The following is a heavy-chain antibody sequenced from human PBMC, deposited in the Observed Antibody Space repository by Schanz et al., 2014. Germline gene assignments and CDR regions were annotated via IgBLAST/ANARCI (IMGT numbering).Heavy chain of an antibody. D-gene: IGHD3-22*01. CDR2: IIPILGIA. V-gene: IGHV1-69*08. CDR3: AREVGLYDRGWFDP. CDR1: GGTFNSYT. Sequence: QVQLVQSGAEVKKPGSSMKVSCKASGGTFNSYTINWVRQAPGQGLEWMGRIIPILGIANYAQRFQGRVTITADKSSDTAYMELSSLRAEDTAVYYCAREVGLYDRGWFDPWGQGTLVTVSS. J-gene: IGHJ5*02.